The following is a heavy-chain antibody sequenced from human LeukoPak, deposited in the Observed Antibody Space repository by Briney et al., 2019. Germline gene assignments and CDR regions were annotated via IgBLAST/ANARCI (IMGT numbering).Heavy chain of an antibody. CDR2: ISYDGSNK. Sequence: GRSLRLSCAASGFTFSSYAMHWVRQAPGKGLGWVAVISYDGSNKYYADSVKGRFTISRYNSKNTLYLQMNSLRAEDTAVYYCARRPVVPARGYYGMDVWGQGTTVTVSS. D-gene: IGHD2-2*01. J-gene: IGHJ6*02. V-gene: IGHV3-30-3*01. CDR3: ARRPVVPARGYYGMDV. CDR1: GFTFSSYA.